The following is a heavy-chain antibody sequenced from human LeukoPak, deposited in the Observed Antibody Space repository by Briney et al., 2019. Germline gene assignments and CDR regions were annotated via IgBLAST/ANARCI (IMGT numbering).Heavy chain of an antibody. J-gene: IGHJ4*02. CDR2: IKYSGTT. Sequence: SETLSLTCTVSGGSISSYYWSWIRQPPGKGLEWIGFIKYSGTTNYNPSLKGRVSISVDTSKNQFSLKLSSVTAADTAVYYCARVLADSTGWFHFDYWGQGTLVTVSS. CDR3: ARVLADSTGWFHFDY. CDR1: GGSISSYY. V-gene: IGHV4-59*01. D-gene: IGHD6-19*01.